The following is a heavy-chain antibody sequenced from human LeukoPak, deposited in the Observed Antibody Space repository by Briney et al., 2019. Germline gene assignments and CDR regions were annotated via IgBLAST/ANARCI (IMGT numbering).Heavy chain of an antibody. CDR1: GFTLRSYA. Sequence: GGSLRLSCAASGFTLRSYAMSWVRQAPGKGLEWVSVISGSDGSTYYADSVKGRFTISRDNSKNTLYLQMNSLRAEDTAVYYCAKGGCSSTSCYSGDYWGQGTLVTVSS. CDR2: ISGSDGST. D-gene: IGHD2-2*01. J-gene: IGHJ4*02. V-gene: IGHV3-23*01. CDR3: AKGGCSSTSCYSGDY.